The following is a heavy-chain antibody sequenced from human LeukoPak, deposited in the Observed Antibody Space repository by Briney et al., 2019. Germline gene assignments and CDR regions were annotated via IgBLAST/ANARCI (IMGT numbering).Heavy chain of an antibody. V-gene: IGHV1-8*01. CDR3: ARDRDYDYVWGSYRYGPLDY. CDR2: MNPNSGKK. CDR1: GYIFTSYD. J-gene: IGHJ4*02. Sequence: ASVKVSCKASGYIFTSYDINWVRQATGQGPEWMGWMNPNSGKKGYAQKFQGRVTMTRNTSISTAYMELRSLRSEDTAVYYCARDRDYDYVWGSYRYGPLDYWGQGTLVTVSS. D-gene: IGHD3-16*02.